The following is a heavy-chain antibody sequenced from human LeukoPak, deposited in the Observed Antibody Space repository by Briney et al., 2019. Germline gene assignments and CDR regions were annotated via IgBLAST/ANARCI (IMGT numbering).Heavy chain of an antibody. Sequence: SGGSLRLSCAASGFTFSSYAMSWVRQAPGKGLEWVSTISGSAGSTYYADSVKGRFTISRDNSKNTLYLQMNSLRAEDTAVYYCAKDLTAMVYYFDYWGQGTLVTVSS. CDR1: GFTFSSYA. V-gene: IGHV3-23*01. CDR3: AKDLTAMVYYFDY. D-gene: IGHD5-18*01. CDR2: ISGSAGST. J-gene: IGHJ4*02.